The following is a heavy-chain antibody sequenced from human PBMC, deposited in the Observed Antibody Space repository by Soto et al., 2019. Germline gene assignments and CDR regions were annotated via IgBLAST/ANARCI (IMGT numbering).Heavy chain of an antibody. Sequence: PGESLKISCKGSGYSFTSYWIGWVRQMPGKGLEWMGIIYPGDSDTRYSPSFQGQVTISADKSISTAYLQWSSLKASDTAMYYCARPLECYDFWSGYYTPHGAFDIWGQGTMVTVSS. V-gene: IGHV5-51*01. CDR1: GYSFTSYW. CDR3: ARPLECYDFWSGYYTPHGAFDI. J-gene: IGHJ3*02. D-gene: IGHD3-3*01. CDR2: IYPGDSDT.